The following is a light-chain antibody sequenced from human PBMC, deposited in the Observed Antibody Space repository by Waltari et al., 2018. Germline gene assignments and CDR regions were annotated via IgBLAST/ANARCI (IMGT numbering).Light chain of an antibody. CDR1: SRDVGGYNY. CDR2: DVS. V-gene: IGLV2-14*01. J-gene: IGLJ2*01. Sequence: QSALTQPASVSGSPGQSITLSCTGTSRDVGGYNYVSWYQQHPGKAPKLMIYDVSKRPSGVSKRFSGSKSGNTASLTISGLQAEDEADYYCSSYTSSSTLVFGGGTKLTVL. CDR3: SSYTSSSTLV.